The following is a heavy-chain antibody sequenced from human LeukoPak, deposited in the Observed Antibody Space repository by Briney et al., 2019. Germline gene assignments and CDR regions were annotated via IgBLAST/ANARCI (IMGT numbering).Heavy chain of an antibody. D-gene: IGHD3-16*01. CDR3: ARDLEYLYPGGAFDI. Sequence: ASVKVSCKASGYTFTGYYMHWVRQAPGQGLEWMGWINPNSGGTNYAQKFQGRVTMTRDTSTSTAYMELSRLRSNDTAIYYCARDLEYLYPGGAFDIWGQGTMVTVSS. V-gene: IGHV1-2*02. J-gene: IGHJ3*02. CDR2: INPNSGGT. CDR1: GYTFTGYY.